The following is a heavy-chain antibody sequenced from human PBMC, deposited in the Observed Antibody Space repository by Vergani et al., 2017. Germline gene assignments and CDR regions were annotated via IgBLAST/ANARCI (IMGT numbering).Heavy chain of an antibody. J-gene: IGHJ4*02. CDR2: ISWNGGRI. Sequence: DVQLVESGGGVVRPGGSLRLSGAASGFTFDDHGMAWVRQPPGKGLGWVSGISWNGGRIGYADSVKGRFTISRDSAKKSLYLQMTSLRAADTALYYCARDGPYTSSFYESFDYWGQGTMVTVSS. CDR1: GFTFDDHG. V-gene: IGHV3-20*04. CDR3: ARDGPYTSSFYESFDY. D-gene: IGHD6-13*01.